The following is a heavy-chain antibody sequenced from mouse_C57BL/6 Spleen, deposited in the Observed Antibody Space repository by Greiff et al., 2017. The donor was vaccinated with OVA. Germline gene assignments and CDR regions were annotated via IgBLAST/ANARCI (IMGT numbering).Heavy chain of an antibody. CDR1: GFTFSDYY. J-gene: IGHJ1*03. CDR2: INYDGSST. V-gene: IGHV5-16*01. Sequence: EVMLVESEGGLVQPGSSMKLSCTASGFTFSDYYMAWVRQVPEKGLEWVANINYDGSSTYYLDSLKSRFIISRDNAKNILYLQMSSLKSEDTATYYCARAGYWYFDVWGTGTTVTVSS. CDR3: ARAGYWYFDV.